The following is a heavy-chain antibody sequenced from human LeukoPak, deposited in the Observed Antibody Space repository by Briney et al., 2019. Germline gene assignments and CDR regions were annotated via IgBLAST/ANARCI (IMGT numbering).Heavy chain of an antibody. D-gene: IGHD3-10*01. V-gene: IGHV3-30*02. J-gene: IGHJ3*02. Sequence: GGSLRLSCSASGFTFSSYGMHWVRQAPGKGLEWVAFIRYDGSNKYYADSVKGRFTISRDNSKNTLYLQMNSLRPEDTAVYYCVKESGPFGAFDIWGQGRTVIVSS. CDR3: VKESGPFGAFDI. CDR1: GFTFSSYG. CDR2: IRYDGSNK.